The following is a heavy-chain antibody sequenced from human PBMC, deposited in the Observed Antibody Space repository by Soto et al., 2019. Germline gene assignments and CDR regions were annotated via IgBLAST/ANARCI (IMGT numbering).Heavy chain of an antibody. V-gene: IGHV4-34*01. CDR1: GGSFSDYY. J-gene: IGHJ4*02. D-gene: IGHD2-8*01. CDR3: ARGPYCTNGVCYIPYYFDY. CDR2: INHSGST. Sequence: SETLSLTCAVYGGSFSDYYWSWIRQPPGKGLEWIGEINHSGSTNYNPSLKSRVTISVDTSKNQFSLKLSSVTAADTAVYYCARGPYCTNGVCYIPYYFDYWGQGTLVTVSS.